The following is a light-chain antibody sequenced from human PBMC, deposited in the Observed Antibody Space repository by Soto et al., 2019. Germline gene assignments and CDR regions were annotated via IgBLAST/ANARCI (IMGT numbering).Light chain of an antibody. Sequence: ENVRTQSPGTLSLSPGERSTPSGLASQSVSSNFLAWYQQKPGQAPRLLIYGAYNRATGIPDRFSGSGSGTDFTITISRLEPEDFAVYYCQQYDSSPRTVGQGTKVEIK. CDR1: QSVSSNF. V-gene: IGKV3-20*01. CDR3: QQYDSSPRT. J-gene: IGKJ1*01. CDR2: GAY.